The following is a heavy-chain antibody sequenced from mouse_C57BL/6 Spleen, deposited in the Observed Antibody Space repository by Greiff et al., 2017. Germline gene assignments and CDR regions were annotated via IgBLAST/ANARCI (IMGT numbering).Heavy chain of an antibody. J-gene: IGHJ4*01. D-gene: IGHD3-2*02. Sequence: QVQLQQPGAELVKPGASVKLSCKASGYTFTSYWMHWVKQRPGQGLEWIGMIHPNSGSTTYNEKFTSKATLTVDKSSSTAYMQLSSLSSEDSAVDDCARADSSGYDAMDYWGQGTSVTVAA. V-gene: IGHV1-64*01. CDR1: GYTFTSYW. CDR3: ARADSSGYDAMDY. CDR2: IHPNSGST.